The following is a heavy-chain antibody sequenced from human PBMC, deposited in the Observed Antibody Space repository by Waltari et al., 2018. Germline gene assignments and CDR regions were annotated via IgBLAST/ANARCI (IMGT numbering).Heavy chain of an antibody. Sequence: EMQVVESGGDLVEPGGSLRPSCAASGFDFSNAWKDWVGQAPGKGLEWVANRKGVGSEQDYVDYVKGRFIISRDNTMNLLYLQMNIRRAEDTAVYYCSETLNISGQGTTVIGSS. CDR2: RKGVGSEQ. J-gene: IGHJ6*02. CDR3: SETLNI. V-gene: IGHV3-7*01. CDR1: GFDFSNAW.